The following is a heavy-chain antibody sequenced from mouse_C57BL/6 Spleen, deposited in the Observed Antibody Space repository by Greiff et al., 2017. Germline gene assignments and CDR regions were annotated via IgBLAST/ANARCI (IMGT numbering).Heavy chain of an antibody. CDR1: GYTFTSYW. CDR3: ASLRSYAMDY. J-gene: IGHJ4*01. D-gene: IGHD1-1*01. Sequence: VQLQQSGASVKVSCKASGYTFTSYWMHWVKQRPGQGLEWIGRIHPSDSDTNYNQKFKGKATLTVDKSSSTAYMQLSSLTSEDSAVYYCASLRSYAMDYWGQGTSVTVSS. CDR2: IHPSDSDT. V-gene: IGHV1-74*04.